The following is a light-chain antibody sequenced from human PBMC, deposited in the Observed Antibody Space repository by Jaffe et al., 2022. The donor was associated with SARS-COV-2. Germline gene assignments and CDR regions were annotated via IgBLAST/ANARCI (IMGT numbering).Light chain of an antibody. J-gene: IGLJ3*02. Sequence: QSALTQPRSVSGSPGQSVTISCTGTRSDIGGHNYVSWYQQHPGKAPQLIIFDVTKRPSGVPDRFSGSKSGNTASLTVSGLQAEDEADYHCCSYAGSYTWVFGGGTTLTVL. CDR1: RSDIGGHNY. CDR2: DVT. V-gene: IGLV2-11*01. CDR3: CSYAGSYTWV.